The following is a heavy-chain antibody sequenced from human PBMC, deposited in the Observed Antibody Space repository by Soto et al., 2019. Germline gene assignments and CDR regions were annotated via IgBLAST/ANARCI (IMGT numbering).Heavy chain of an antibody. CDR1: GYTFTSYG. V-gene: IGHV1-18*01. D-gene: IGHD4-17*01. CDR2: ISAYNGNT. Sequence: ASVKVSCKASGYTFTSYGISWVRQAPGQGLEWMGWISAYNGNTNYAQKLQGRVTMTTDTSTSTAYMELRSLRSDDTAVYYCARAYGDYDSGYYFDYWGQGTLVTVSS. J-gene: IGHJ4*02. CDR3: ARAYGDYDSGYYFDY.